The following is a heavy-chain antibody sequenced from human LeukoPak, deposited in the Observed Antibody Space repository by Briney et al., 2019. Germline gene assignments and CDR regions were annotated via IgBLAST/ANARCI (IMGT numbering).Heavy chain of an antibody. J-gene: IGHJ2*01. V-gene: IGHV3-74*03. CDR3: ARVGAKGGWYFDL. D-gene: IGHD3-10*01. Sequence: GGSLRLSCAASGFTFSRYWMHWVRQAPGKGLVWVSRLDVDGSGTEYADSVKGRFTISRDNAKNSLHLQMNSLRADDTAVYYCARVGAKGGWYFDLWGRGTLVTVSS. CDR2: LDVDGSGT. CDR1: GFTFSRYW.